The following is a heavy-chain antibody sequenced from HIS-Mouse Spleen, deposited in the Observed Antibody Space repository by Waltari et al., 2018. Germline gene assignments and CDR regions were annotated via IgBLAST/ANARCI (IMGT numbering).Heavy chain of an antibody. D-gene: IGHD6-13*01. CDR2: ISSSSSYI. CDR3: ARIAAAGTFDY. CDR1: GFTFSSYS. V-gene: IGHV3-21*01. Sequence: EVQLVESGGGLVRPGGSLRLSRAAWGFTFSSYSMNWVRQAPGKGLEWVSSISSSSSYIYYADSVKGRFTISRDNAKNSLYLQMNSLRAEDTAVYYCARIAAAGTFDYWGQGTLVTVSS. J-gene: IGHJ4*02.